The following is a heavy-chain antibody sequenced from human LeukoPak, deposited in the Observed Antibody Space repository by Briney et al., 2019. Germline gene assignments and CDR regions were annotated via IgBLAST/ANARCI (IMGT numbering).Heavy chain of an antibody. J-gene: IGHJ3*02. Sequence: GESLKISCKGSGYSFTTYWIGWVRQMPGKGLEWIGIIYPGDSDTRYSPSFQGQVTISVDKSISTAYLQWSSLMASDTAMYYCARPRSGSYYVDAFDTWGQGTMVTVSS. D-gene: IGHD1-26*01. CDR3: ARPRSGSYYVDAFDT. V-gene: IGHV5-51*01. CDR2: IYPGDSDT. CDR1: GYSFTTYW.